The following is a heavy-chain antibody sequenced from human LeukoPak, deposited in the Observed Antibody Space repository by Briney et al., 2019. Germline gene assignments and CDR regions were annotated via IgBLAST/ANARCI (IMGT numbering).Heavy chain of an antibody. Sequence: GGSLRLSCAASGFTFSSYSMNWVRQAPGKGLEWVSAISGSGGSTYYADSVKGRFTISRDNSKNTLYLQMNSLRAEDTAVYYCAKKGKDVWGSYRPTGDYFDYWGQGTLVTVSS. V-gene: IGHV3-23*01. CDR3: AKKGKDVWGSYRPTGDYFDY. J-gene: IGHJ4*02. CDR2: ISGSGGST. CDR1: GFTFSSYS. D-gene: IGHD3-16*02.